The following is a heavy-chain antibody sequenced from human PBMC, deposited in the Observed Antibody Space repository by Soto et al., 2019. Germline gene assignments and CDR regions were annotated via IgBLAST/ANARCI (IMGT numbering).Heavy chain of an antibody. J-gene: IGHJ6*02. CDR3: ARASTGGWLDYYYYGMDA. D-gene: IGHD6-19*01. CDR2: MNPNSGNT. CDR1: GYTFTSYD. Sequence: GASVKVSCKASGYTFTSYDINWVRQATGQGLEWMGWMNPNSGNTGYAQKFQGRVTMTRNTSISTAYMELSSLRSEDTAVYYCARASTGGWLDYYYYGMDAWGQGTTVTVSS. V-gene: IGHV1-8*01.